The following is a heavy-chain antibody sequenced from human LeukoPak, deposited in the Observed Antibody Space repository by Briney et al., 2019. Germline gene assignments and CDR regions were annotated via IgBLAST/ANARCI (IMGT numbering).Heavy chain of an antibody. J-gene: IGHJ6*03. CDR3: ARMVEKRAGRFYHYYMDV. Sequence: GASVKVSCKASGYTFTSYYMHWVRQAPGQGLEWMGIINPSGGSTSYAQKFQGRVTMTRDMSTSTVYMELTSLRSDDTAVYYCARMVEKRAGRFYHYYMDVWGKGTTVIVSS. CDR2: INPSGGST. V-gene: IGHV1-46*01. D-gene: IGHD3-10*01. CDR1: GYTFTSYY.